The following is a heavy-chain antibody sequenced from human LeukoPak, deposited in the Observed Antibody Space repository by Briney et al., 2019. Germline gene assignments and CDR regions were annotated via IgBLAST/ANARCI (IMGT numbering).Heavy chain of an antibody. V-gene: IGHV1-69*05. CDR2: IIPIFGTA. D-gene: IGHD6-13*01. J-gene: IGHJ4*02. CDR1: GGTFSSYA. Sequence: SVKVSCKASGGTFSSYAISWVRQAPGQGLEWMGRIIPIFGTANYAQKFQGRVTITTDESTSTAYLELSSLRSQDTAVYYWARDGYSSSWPLDYGGQGTLVTVPS. CDR3: ARDGYSSSWPLDY.